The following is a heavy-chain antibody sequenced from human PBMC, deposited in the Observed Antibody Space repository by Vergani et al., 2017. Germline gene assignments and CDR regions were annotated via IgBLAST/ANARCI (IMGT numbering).Heavy chain of an antibody. CDR2: IKSKTDGGTT. CDR3: ARDAYLWFGTNWFDP. D-gene: IGHD3-10*01. CDR1: GFTFSSAW. V-gene: IGHV3-15*01. J-gene: IGHJ5*02. Sequence: EVQLVESGGGLVKPGGSLRLSCAASGFTFSSAWMSWVRQAPGKGLEWVGRIKSKTDGGTTDYAAPVKGRFTISRDDSKNTLYLQMNSLRAEDTAVYNCARDAYLWFGTNWFDPWGQGTLVTVSS.